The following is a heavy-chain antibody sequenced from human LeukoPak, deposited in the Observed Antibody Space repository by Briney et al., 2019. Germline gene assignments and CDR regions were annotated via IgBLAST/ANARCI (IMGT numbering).Heavy chain of an antibody. CDR2: IKHSGST. J-gene: IGHJ4*02. Sequence: PSETLSLTCAVYGGSFSGYYWSWIRQPPGKGLEWIGEIKHSGSTNYNPSLKSRVTISVDTSKNQFSLKVSSVTAADTAVYYCASLKPDYWGQGTLVTVSS. CDR1: GGSFSGYY. D-gene: IGHD1-14*01. CDR3: ASLKPDY. V-gene: IGHV4-34*01.